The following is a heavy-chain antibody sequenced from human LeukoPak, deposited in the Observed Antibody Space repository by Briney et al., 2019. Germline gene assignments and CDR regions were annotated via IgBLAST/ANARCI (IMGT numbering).Heavy chain of an antibody. Sequence: KTSETLSLTCAVYGGSFSGYYWSWIRQPPGKGLEWIGEINHSGSTNYNPSLKSRVTISVDTSKNQFSLKLSSVTAADTAVYYCARRRAVAGMDYWGQGTLVTVSS. V-gene: IGHV4-34*01. D-gene: IGHD6-19*01. CDR2: INHSGST. CDR3: ARRRAVAGMDY. J-gene: IGHJ4*02. CDR1: GGSFSGYY.